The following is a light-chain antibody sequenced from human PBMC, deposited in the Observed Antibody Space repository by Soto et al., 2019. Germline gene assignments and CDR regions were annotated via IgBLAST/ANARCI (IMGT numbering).Light chain of an antibody. J-gene: IGLJ2*01. CDR2: DVS. CDR1: SSDVGGYNY. Sequence: QSALTQPASVXXXXXXXXXXSCTGTSSDVGGYNYVSWYQQHPGKAPKLMIYDVSNRPSGVSNRFSGSKSGNTASLTISGLQAEDEADYYCSSYTSSHVVFGGGTKLTVL. CDR3: SSYTSSHVV. V-gene: IGLV2-14*01.